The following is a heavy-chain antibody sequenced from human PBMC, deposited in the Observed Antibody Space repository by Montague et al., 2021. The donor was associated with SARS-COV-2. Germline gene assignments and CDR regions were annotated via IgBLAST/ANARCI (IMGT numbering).Heavy chain of an antibody. D-gene: IGHD1-26*01. CDR3: ARKGSGRSDLAY. CDR1: GGSISRYY. V-gene: IGHV4-59*12. CDR2: IYYSGST. J-gene: IGHJ4*02. Sequence: SETLSLTCTVSGGSISRYYWSWIRQPPGKGLELIGYIYYSGSTNYNPSLKSRVTISVDTSKNQFSLRLPSVTAADTAIYYCARKGSGRSDLAYWGQGTMVTVSS.